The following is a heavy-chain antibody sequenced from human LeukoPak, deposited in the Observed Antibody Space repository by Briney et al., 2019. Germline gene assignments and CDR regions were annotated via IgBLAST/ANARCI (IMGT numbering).Heavy chain of an antibody. CDR1: EFSVGSNY. D-gene: IGHD3-10*01. CDR3: AKDRERMVRGVFDY. CDR2: IYSGGST. V-gene: IGHV3-66*01. J-gene: IGHJ4*02. Sequence: PGGSLRLSCAASEFSVGSNYMTWVRQAPGKGLEWVSLIYSGGSTYYADSVKGRFTISRDNSKNTLYLQMNSLRAEDTAVYYCAKDRERMVRGVFDYWGQGTLVTVSS.